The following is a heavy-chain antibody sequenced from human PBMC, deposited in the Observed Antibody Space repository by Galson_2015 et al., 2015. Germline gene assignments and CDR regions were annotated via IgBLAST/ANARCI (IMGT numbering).Heavy chain of an antibody. CDR3: AKDDLLTTVVMALDY. V-gene: IGHV3-23*01. Sequence: SLRLSCAASGFTFSSYAMSWVRQAPGKGLEWVSAISGSGGSTYYADSVKGRFTISRDNSKNTLYLQMNSLRAEDTAVYYCAKDDLLTTVVMALDYWGQGTLVTVSS. CDR1: GFTFSSYA. CDR2: ISGSGGST. D-gene: IGHD4-23*01. J-gene: IGHJ4*02.